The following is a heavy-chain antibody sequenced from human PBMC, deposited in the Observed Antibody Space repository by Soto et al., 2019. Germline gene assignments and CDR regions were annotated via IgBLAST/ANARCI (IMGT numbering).Heavy chain of an antibody. CDR1: GGSISSYY. CDR3: ASLRFLEWPRDSGGMDV. Sequence: SSETLSLTCTVSGGSISSYYWSWIRQPPGKGLEWIGYIYYSGSTNYNPSLKSRVTISVDTSKNQFSLKLSSVTAADTAVYYCASLRFLEWPRDSGGMDVWGQGTTVTVSS. J-gene: IGHJ6*02. V-gene: IGHV4-59*01. D-gene: IGHD3-3*01. CDR2: IYYSGST.